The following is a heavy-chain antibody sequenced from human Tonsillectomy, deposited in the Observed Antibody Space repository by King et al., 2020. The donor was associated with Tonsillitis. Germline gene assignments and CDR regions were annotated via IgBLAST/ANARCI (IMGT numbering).Heavy chain of an antibody. CDR1: GFTFDDYA. D-gene: IGHD1-26*01. Sequence: VQLVESGGIFVQPGRSLRLSCAASGFTFDDYAMHWVRQAPGKGLEWVSGISWNSGSIDYADSVKGRFTISRDNAKNSLYLQMNSLRAEDTALYYCAKDIRYCGSNFDYWGQGTLVTVSS. J-gene: IGHJ4*02. CDR3: AKDIRYCGSNFDY. V-gene: IGHV3-9*01. CDR2: ISWNSGSI.